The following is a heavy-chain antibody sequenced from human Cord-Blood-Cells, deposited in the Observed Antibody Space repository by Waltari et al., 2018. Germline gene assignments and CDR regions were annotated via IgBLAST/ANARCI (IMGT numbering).Heavy chain of an antibody. D-gene: IGHD3-16*01. CDR3: ARVWGTGTTYYYMDV. V-gene: IGHV3-53*01. Sequence: EVRLVESGGGLIQPGGSLRLSCAASGFTVSSNYTSWFGQAPGKGLEWVSVIYSGGSTYYADSVKGRFTISRDNSKNTLYLQMNSLRAEDTAVYYCARVWGTGTTYYYMDVWGKGTTVTVSS. CDR1: GFTVSSNY. CDR2: IYSGGST. J-gene: IGHJ6*03.